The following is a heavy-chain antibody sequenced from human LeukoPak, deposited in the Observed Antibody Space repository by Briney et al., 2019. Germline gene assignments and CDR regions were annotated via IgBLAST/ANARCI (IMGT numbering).Heavy chain of an antibody. V-gene: IGHV3-21*04. CDR3: AKDWDWELLILDY. Sequence: GGSLRLSCAASGFTFSSYSMNWVRQAPGKGLGWVSSISSSSSYIYYADSVKGRFTISRDNSKNKLYLQMNSLRAEDTAIYYCAKDWDWELLILDYWGQGTLVTVSS. D-gene: IGHD1-26*01. J-gene: IGHJ4*02. CDR2: ISSSSSYI. CDR1: GFTFSSYS.